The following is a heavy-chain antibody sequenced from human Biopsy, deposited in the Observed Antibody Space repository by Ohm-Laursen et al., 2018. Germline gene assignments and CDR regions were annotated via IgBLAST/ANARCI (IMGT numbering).Heavy chain of an antibody. D-gene: IGHD5-24*01. J-gene: IGHJ4*02. V-gene: IGHV1-18*01. CDR1: GGTLSSYG. Sequence: GASVKVSCKASGGTLSSYGISWVRQAPGQGLEWMGWINTYNGNTNYAQNLQGRVTMTTDTSTSTAYMELRSLRSDDTAVYYCARERGGYKRTDYWGQGTLVTVSS. CDR2: INTYNGNT. CDR3: ARERGGYKRTDY.